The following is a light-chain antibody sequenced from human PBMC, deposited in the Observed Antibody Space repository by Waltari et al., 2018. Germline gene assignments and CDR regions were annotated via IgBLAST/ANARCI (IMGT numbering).Light chain of an antibody. Sequence: EIVLTQSPATLSLSLGERATLSCRANQSVSTYLAWYQQRPGQPPRLLIYVSSSRATGIPARFSGSASDTAFTLTISSLEPEDFAVYYCQQRYKWPLTFGGGSKVEI. V-gene: IGKV3-11*01. CDR3: QQRYKWPLT. CDR2: VSS. CDR1: QSVSTY. J-gene: IGKJ4*01.